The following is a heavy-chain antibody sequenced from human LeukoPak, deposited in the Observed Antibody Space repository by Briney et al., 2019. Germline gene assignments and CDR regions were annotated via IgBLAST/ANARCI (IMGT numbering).Heavy chain of an antibody. V-gene: IGHV1-18*01. Sequence: ASVKVSCKASGYTLTSYGISWVRQAPGQGLEWMGWISAYNGNTNYARKLQGRVTMTTDTSTSTAYMELRSLRSDDTAVYYCARDIYGGNSRYFINYYYYGMDVWGQGTTVTVSS. CDR1: GYTLTSYG. CDR3: ARDIYGGNSRYFINYYYYGMDV. CDR2: ISAYNGNT. D-gene: IGHD4-23*01. J-gene: IGHJ6*02.